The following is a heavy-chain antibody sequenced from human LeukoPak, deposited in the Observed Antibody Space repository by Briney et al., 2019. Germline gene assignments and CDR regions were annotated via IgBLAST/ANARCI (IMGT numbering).Heavy chain of an antibody. J-gene: IGHJ4*02. Sequence: SGTLSLTCAVSGGSISSSNWWSWVRQPPGKGLEWIGEIYHSGSTSYNPSLKSRVTISVDKSKNQFALKLSSVTAADTAVYYCARSIWFGEFGFDYWGQGTLVTVSS. CDR3: ARSIWFGEFGFDY. V-gene: IGHV4-4*02. CDR2: IYHSGST. CDR1: GGSISSSNW. D-gene: IGHD3-10*01.